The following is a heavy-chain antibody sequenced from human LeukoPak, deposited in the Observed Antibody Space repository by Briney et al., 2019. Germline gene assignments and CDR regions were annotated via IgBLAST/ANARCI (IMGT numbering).Heavy chain of an antibody. Sequence: GGSLRLSCAASGFTFSSHWMSWVRQAPGKGLEWVANIKKDGSEKYYVDAVKGRFTISRDNAKTSLYLQMNSLRAEDTAVYYCARGLSGIAGYTYGRGIDYWGQGTLVTVSS. D-gene: IGHD5-18*01. CDR1: GFTFSSHW. CDR2: IKKDGSEK. J-gene: IGHJ4*02. V-gene: IGHV3-7*01. CDR3: ARGLSGIAGYTYGRGIDY.